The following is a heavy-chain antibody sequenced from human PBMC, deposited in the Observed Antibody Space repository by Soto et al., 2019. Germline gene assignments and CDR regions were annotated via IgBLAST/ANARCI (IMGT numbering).Heavy chain of an antibody. Sequence: SETLSLTCTVSGGSISSGDYYWSWIRQPPGKGLEWNGYIYYSGSTYYNPSLKSRVTISVDTSKNQFSLKLSSVTAADTAVYYCAKVNYYDSRANAFDIWGQGTMVTV. J-gene: IGHJ3*02. CDR1: GGSISSGDYY. CDR2: IYYSGST. V-gene: IGHV4-30-4*01. CDR3: AKVNYYDSRANAFDI. D-gene: IGHD3-22*01.